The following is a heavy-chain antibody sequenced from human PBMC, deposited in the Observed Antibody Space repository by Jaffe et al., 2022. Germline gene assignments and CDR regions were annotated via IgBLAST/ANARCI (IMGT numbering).Heavy chain of an antibody. D-gene: IGHD2-21*02. CDR2: IYHIGTT. J-gene: IGHJ2*01. CDR1: GYSITSGFS. CDR3: ARHPGLLQARGADWRFGL. Sequence: QVQLQELGPGLVKPSETLSLTCAVSGYSITSGFSWAWIRQPPGKGLEWIATIYHIGTTFYSPSLKSRATISLDASTNQFSLKLTSVTAADTAMYYCARHPGLLQARGADWRFGLWGRGTLVTVSS. V-gene: IGHV4-38-2*01.